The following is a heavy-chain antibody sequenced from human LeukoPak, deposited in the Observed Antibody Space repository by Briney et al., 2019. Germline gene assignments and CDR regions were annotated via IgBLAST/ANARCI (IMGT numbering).Heavy chain of an antibody. CDR1: GYTFTSYA. J-gene: IGHJ5*02. CDR3: ARDKSKGREGVLWFGEFPPNWFDP. Sequence: ASVKVSCKASGYTFTSYAISWVRQAPGQGLEWMGRIIPIFGTANYAQKFQGRVTITTDESTSTAYMELSSLRSEDTAVYYCARDKSKGREGVLWFGEFPPNWFDPWGQGTLVTVSS. CDR2: IIPIFGTA. V-gene: IGHV1-69*05. D-gene: IGHD3-10*01.